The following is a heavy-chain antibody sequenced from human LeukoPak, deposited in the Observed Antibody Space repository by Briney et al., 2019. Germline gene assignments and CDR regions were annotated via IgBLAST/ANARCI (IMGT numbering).Heavy chain of an antibody. CDR3: ARGGSFDY. CDR2: ITNSGGST. J-gene: IGHJ4*02. CDR1: RFTFSSYV. Sequence: PGGSLRLSCAASRFTFSSYVMSWVRQAPAQGLAWVSGITNSGGSTNYADSVKGRFTISRDNSKNTLYLQMNSLRAEDTAVYYCARGGSFDYWGQGTLVTVSS. D-gene: IGHD3-10*01. V-gene: IGHV3-23*01.